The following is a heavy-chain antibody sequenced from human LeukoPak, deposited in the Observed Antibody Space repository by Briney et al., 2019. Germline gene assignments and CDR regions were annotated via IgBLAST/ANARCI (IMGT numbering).Heavy chain of an antibody. CDR3: ARTRYCSGETCFSPDLLGT. D-gene: IGHD2-15*01. CDR1: GYSIASGYH. V-gene: IGHV4-38-2*01. J-gene: IGHJ5*02. CDR2: MFHAGNT. Sequence: PSETLSLTCAGSGYSIASGYHWGWVRQPPGKGLEWIGSMFHAGNTYYNPSLKSRVTMSIDTSMNHFSLHLISVTAADTAVYYCARTRYCSGETCFSPDLLGTWSRETLVTVSS.